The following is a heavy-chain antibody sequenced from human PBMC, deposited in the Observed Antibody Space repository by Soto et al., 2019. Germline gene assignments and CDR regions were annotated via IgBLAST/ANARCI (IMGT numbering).Heavy chain of an antibody. CDR2: IIPIPGTA. J-gene: IGHJ6*02. CDR3: ARSQGSSTSLEIYYYYYYGMDV. V-gene: IGHV1-69*13. Sequence: GASVKVSCKASGSTFGSYAISWVRQAPGQGLEWMGGIIPIPGTANYAQKFQGRVTIAADESTSTAYMDLSSLRSEDTAVYYCARSQGSSTSLEIYYYYYYGMDVWGQGTTVTVSS. CDR1: GSTFGSYA. D-gene: IGHD2-2*01.